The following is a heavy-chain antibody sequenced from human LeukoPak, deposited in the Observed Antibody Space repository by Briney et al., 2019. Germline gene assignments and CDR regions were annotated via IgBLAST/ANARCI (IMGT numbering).Heavy chain of an antibody. Sequence: ASVKVSRKASGYTFTSYGISWVRQAPGQGLEWMGWISAYNGNTNYAQKFQGRVTMTRDMSTSTVYMELSSLRSEDTAVYYCARGYGSGPSGYYYYYYMDVWGKGTTVTVSS. J-gene: IGHJ6*03. CDR1: GYTFTSYG. CDR2: ISAYNGNT. CDR3: ARGYGSGPSGYYYYYYMDV. D-gene: IGHD3-10*01. V-gene: IGHV1-18*01.